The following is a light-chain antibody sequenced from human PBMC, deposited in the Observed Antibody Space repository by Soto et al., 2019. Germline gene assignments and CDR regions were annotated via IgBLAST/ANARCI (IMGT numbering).Light chain of an antibody. J-gene: IGKJ4*01. V-gene: IGKV1-33*01. CDR2: TAS. CDR1: QNIKKY. CDR3: QQYDNRLT. Sequence: DIQMTQSPSALSASVGDRVTITCRASQNIKKYLNWYRQKPGKAPDLLIYTASNLETGVPPRFSGGGSGTDFTFPISSLQPEDIATYYCQQYDNRLTFGGGTKADMK.